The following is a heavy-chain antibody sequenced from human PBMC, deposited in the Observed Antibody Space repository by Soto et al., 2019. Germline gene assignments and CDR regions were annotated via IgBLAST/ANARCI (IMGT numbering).Heavy chain of an antibody. V-gene: IGHV5-51*01. CDR3: ARHENYYYAYYGMDV. CDR1: GYSFTTYW. CDR2: THPGESQT. Sequence: GESLKISCQASGYSFTTYWIAWVRQKPGKGLEWMGITHPGESQTRYSPSFQGQVTISFDRSTSTAYLQWSSLKASDTAIYYCARHENYYYAYYGMDVWGRGXTVTVSS. J-gene: IGHJ6*02.